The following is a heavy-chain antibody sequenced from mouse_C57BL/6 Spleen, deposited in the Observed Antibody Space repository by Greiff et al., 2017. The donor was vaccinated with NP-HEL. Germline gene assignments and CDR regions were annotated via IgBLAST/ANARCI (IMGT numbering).Heavy chain of an antibody. J-gene: IGHJ4*01. CDR3: AKTYGSSPYYYAMDY. CDR1: GYTFTSYW. Sequence: QVQLQQPGAELVKPGASVKLSCKASGYTFTSYWMQWVKQRPGQGLEWIGEIDPSDSYTNYNQKFKGKATLTVDTSSSTAYMQLSSLTSEDSAVYYWAKTYGSSPYYYAMDYWGQGTSVTVSS. D-gene: IGHD1-1*01. V-gene: IGHV1-50*01. CDR2: IDPSDSYT.